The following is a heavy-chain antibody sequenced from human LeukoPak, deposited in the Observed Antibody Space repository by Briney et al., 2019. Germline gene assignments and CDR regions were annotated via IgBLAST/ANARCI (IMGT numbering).Heavy chain of an antibody. V-gene: IGHV3-30*18. CDR1: GFTFSSYG. Sequence: GGSLRLSCAVSGFTFSSYGMHWVRQAPGKGLEWVAVISYDGSNKYYADSVKGRFTISRDNSKNTLYLQMNSLRAEDTAVYYCAKDLAGGNQLAVWGQGTLVTVSS. CDR2: ISYDGSNK. D-gene: IGHD4-23*01. J-gene: IGHJ4*02. CDR3: AKDLAGGNQLAV.